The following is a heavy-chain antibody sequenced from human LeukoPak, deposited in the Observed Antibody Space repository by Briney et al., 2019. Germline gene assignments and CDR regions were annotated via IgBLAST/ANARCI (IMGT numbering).Heavy chain of an antibody. D-gene: IGHD4-23*01. V-gene: IGHV1-2*02. CDR1: GYTFTGYY. Sequence: ASVKVSCKASGYTFTGYYMHWVRQAPGQGLEWMGWINPNSGGTNYAQKFQGRVTMTRDTSISTAYMELSRLRSDDTAVYYCAREPNSRVVRTYYYYMDVWGKGTTVTVSS. CDR2: INPNSGGT. CDR3: AREPNSRVVRTYYYYMDV. J-gene: IGHJ6*03.